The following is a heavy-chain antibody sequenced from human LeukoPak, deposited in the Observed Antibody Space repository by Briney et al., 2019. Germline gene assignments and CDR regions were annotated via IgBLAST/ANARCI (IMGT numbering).Heavy chain of an antibody. Sequence: PETLSLTCAVSGAAISGGGYNWGWVRPPPGQGREWSGNIYDSGSTYSNASLQNRVTISIDPSKNQFSLRLGSVTAADTAMYYGAKSGGYGLIDYWGRGTLVTVSS. CDR3: AKSGGYGLIDY. J-gene: IGHJ4*02. CDR1: GAAISGGGYN. V-gene: IGHV4-39*01. CDR2: IYDSGST. D-gene: IGHD1-26*01.